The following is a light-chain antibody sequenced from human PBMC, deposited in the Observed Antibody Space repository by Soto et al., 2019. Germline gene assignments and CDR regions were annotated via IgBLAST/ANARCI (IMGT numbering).Light chain of an antibody. CDR3: QHYHIFPWT. Sequence: DIQMTQSPSSLSASVGDRITITCRASQTVRRWLAWYQQKPGTAPTLLIYDVSTLERGVPSRFSGSGSGTEFTLTISSLQADDFVTYYCQHYHIFPWTFGQGTKVEI. CDR2: DVS. V-gene: IGKV1-5*01. J-gene: IGKJ1*01. CDR1: QTVRRW.